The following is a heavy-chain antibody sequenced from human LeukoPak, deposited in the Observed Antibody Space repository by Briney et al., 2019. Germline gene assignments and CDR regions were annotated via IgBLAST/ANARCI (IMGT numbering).Heavy chain of an antibody. CDR2: ISRNDDST. Sequence: PGGSLRLSCAASGFTFTQYDMSWVRQAPGEGLEWVSTISRNDDSTYYTESVKGRFTVSRDASKSTLFLEMSSLRAEDTAIYYCAKDALHRHYFDTWGQGTPVSVSS. CDR3: AKDALHRHYFDT. CDR1: GFTFTQYD. V-gene: IGHV3-23*01. J-gene: IGHJ4*02.